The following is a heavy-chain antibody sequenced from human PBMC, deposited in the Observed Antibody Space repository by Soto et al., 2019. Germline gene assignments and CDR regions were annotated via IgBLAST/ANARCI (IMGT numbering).Heavy chain of an antibody. CDR3: VTRSRGLQSSPPRLDS. CDR1: GLTFSGYG. CDR2: ISGSGSTT. J-gene: IGHJ4*02. V-gene: IGHV3-23*01. Sequence: EVQLLESGGGLVQPGGSLRLSCAASGLTFSGYGMSWVSQAPGTGLEWVSAISGSGSTTYYADSVKGRFTISRDDSKNILFLQMNSLRAEDTAVYYCVTRSRGLQSSPPRLDSWGQGTLVTVSS. D-gene: IGHD4-4*01.